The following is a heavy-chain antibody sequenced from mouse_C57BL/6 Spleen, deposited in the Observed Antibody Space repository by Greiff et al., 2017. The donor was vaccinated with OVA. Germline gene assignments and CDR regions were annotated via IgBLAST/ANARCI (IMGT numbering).Heavy chain of an antibody. CDR2: IWTGGGT. Sequence: VKLMESGPGLVAPSQSLSITCTVSGFSLTSYAISWVRQPPGKGLEWLGVIWTGGGTNYNSALKSRLSISKDNSKSQVFLKMNSLQTDDTARYYCATNTAQALYYFDYWGQGTTLTVSS. CDR3: ATNTAQALYYFDY. V-gene: IGHV2-9-1*01. CDR1: GFSLTSYA. D-gene: IGHD3-2*02. J-gene: IGHJ2*01.